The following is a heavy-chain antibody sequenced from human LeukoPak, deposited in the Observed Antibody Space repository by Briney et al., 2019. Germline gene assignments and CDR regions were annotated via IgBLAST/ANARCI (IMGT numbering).Heavy chain of an antibody. CDR3: ARDLTMVRGVRLDC. D-gene: IGHD3-10*01. CDR2: IYYSGST. V-gene: IGHV4-59*01. Sequence: SETLSLTCTVSGGSISSYYWSWIRQPPGKGLEWIGYIYYSGSTNYNPSLKSRVTISVDTSKNQFSLKLSSVTAADTAVYYCARDLTMVRGVRLDCWGQGTLVTVSS. CDR1: GGSISSYY. J-gene: IGHJ4*02.